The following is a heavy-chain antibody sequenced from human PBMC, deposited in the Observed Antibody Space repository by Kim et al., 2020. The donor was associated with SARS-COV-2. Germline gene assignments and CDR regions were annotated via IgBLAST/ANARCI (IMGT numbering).Heavy chain of an antibody. Sequence: TNYNPYHKSRVTRSVDTSKNQFSLKLSSVTAADTAVYYCARHGSSYGLSYWGQGTLVTVSS. CDR2: T. D-gene: IGHD5-18*01. V-gene: IGHV4-59*08. J-gene: IGHJ4*02. CDR3: ARHGSSYGLSY.